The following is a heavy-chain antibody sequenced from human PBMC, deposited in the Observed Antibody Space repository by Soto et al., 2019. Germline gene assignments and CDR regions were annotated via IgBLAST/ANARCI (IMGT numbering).Heavy chain of an antibody. CDR2: VNGGTGNT. D-gene: IGHD6-19*01. V-gene: IGHV1-3*01. J-gene: IGHJ1*01. CDR1: GYTFSDYF. Sequence: VPLVQSGAEVKNPGASVKVSCKASGYTFSDYFLHWVRQAPGQRLEWLGWVNGGTGNTQYSPKLQGRVTMKRDTSASTVYMELSSLTSEDTALYYCARVAVTGTAQFRYWGQGTLVTGSA. CDR3: ARVAVTGTAQFRY.